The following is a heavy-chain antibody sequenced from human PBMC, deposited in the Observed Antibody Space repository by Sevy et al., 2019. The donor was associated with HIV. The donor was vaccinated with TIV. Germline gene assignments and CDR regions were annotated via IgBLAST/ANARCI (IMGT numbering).Heavy chain of an antibody. J-gene: IGHJ4*02. Sequence: ASVKVSCKASGYTFSDNYIHWVRQAPGQGLEWMGRINPKSGGKKYAQKFQGRVTMTRDTSISTAYMEVSRLRFDDTAVYYCAREDGSIYYGLIDYWGQGSLVTVSS. V-gene: IGHV1-2*06. CDR1: GYTFSDNY. CDR3: AREDGSIYYGLIDY. CDR2: INPKSGGK. D-gene: IGHD1-26*01.